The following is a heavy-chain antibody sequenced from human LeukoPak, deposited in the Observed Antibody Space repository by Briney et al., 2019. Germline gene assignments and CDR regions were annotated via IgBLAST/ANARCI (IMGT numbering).Heavy chain of an antibody. V-gene: IGHV1-46*01. D-gene: IGHD6-6*01. CDR2: INPTGGST. Sequence: ASVKVSCKASGYTFTGYYMHWVRQAPGQGLEWMGIINPTGGSTTYAQKFQGRVTMTRDTSTSTVYMELSSLRSDDTAVYYCARTAARRFASWGKGPLVTVP. J-gene: IGHJ4*02. CDR1: GYTFTGYY. CDR3: ARTAARRFAS.